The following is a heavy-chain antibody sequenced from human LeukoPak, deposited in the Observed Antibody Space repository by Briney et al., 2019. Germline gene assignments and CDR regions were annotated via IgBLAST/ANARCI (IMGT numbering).Heavy chain of an antibody. CDR3: ARLRKWGFVGKNWFDP. V-gene: IGHV4-30-4*01. D-gene: IGHD2-15*01. J-gene: IGHJ5*02. Sequence: PSQTLSLTCTVSGGSISSGDYYWSWIRQPPGKGLEWIGYIYYSGSTYYNPSLKSRVTISVDTSKNQFSLKLSSVTAADTAVYYCARLRKWGFVGKNWFDPWGQGTLVTVSS. CDR2: IYYSGST. CDR1: GGSISSGDYY.